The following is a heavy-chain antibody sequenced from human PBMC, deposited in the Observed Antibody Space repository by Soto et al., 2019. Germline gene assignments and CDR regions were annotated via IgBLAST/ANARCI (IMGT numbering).Heavy chain of an antibody. V-gene: IGHV4-59*08. Sequence: QVQLQESGPGLVKPSETLSLTCTVSGGSINNYYWSWIRQPPGKGLEWIGYIYYSGSTNYNPSLKGRQTISGATSKSQCSLNQSTVTAADTARKYGARLSAMATVGTGYNYHTMDVWGKGTAVTVTS. D-gene: IGHD6-13*01. CDR3: ARLSAMATVGTGYNYHTMDV. CDR2: IYYSGST. CDR1: GGSINNYY. J-gene: IGHJ6*03.